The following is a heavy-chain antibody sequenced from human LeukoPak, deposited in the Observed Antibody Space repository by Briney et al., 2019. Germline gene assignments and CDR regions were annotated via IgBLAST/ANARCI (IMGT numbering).Heavy chain of an antibody. Sequence: PGGSLRLSCAASGFTFRSFGMSWVRQAPGKGLEWVAVVGGGGSTTYYADSVKGRFTISRDNSKNTVYVQMNSLRVEDTAVYYCAKAGPNYFDYWGQGTLVTVSS. CDR1: GFTFRSFG. CDR2: VGGGGSTT. J-gene: IGHJ4*02. CDR3: AKAGPNYFDY. V-gene: IGHV3-23*01.